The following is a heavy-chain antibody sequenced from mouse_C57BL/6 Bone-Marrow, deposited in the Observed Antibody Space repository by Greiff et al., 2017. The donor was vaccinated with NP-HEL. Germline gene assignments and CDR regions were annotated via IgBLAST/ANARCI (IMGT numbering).Heavy chain of an antibody. Sequence: EVKLEESGGDLVKPGGSLKLSCAASGFTFSSYGMSWVRQTPDKRLEWVATISSGGSYTYYPDSVKGRFTISRDNAKNTLYLQMSSLKSEDTAMYYCARQGGITTVVAQYYYAMDYWGQGTSVTVSS. CDR2: ISSGGSYT. V-gene: IGHV5-6*02. CDR1: GFTFSSYG. D-gene: IGHD1-1*01. CDR3: ARQGGITTVVAQYYYAMDY. J-gene: IGHJ4*01.